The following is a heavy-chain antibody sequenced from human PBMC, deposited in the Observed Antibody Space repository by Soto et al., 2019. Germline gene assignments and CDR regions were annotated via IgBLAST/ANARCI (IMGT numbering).Heavy chain of an antibody. Sequence: SETLSLTCGVSGGAIRSPDWWTWVRQPPGKGLEWIGEIFQSGSTNYTPSLESRVTISVDKSKNQFSLTLTSVTAADTAVYFCARGRGRYSSGWSWFDPWGQGILVTVSS. CDR1: GGAIRSPDW. CDR3: ARGRGRYSSGWSWFDP. D-gene: IGHD6-19*01. CDR2: IFQSGST. J-gene: IGHJ5*02. V-gene: IGHV4-4*02.